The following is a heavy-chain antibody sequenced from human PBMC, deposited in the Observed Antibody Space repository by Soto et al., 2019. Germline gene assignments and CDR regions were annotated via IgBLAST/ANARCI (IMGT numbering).Heavy chain of an antibody. Sequence: SETLSLTCGVSGGAIRSPDWWTWVRQPPGKGLEWIGEIFQSGSTNYTPSLESRVTISVDKSKNQFSLTLTSVTAADTAVYFCARGRGRYSSGWSWFDPWGQGILVTVSS. CDR1: GGAIRSPDW. CDR3: ARGRGRYSSGWSWFDP. D-gene: IGHD6-19*01. CDR2: IFQSGST. J-gene: IGHJ5*02. V-gene: IGHV4-4*02.